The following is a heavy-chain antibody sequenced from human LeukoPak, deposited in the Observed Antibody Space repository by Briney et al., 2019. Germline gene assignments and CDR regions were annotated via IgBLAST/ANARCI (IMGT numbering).Heavy chain of an antibody. CDR2: IKQDGSEK. Sequence: PGGSLRLSCAASGFTFSSYWMSWVRQAPGKGLEWVANIKQDGSEKYYVDSVKGRFTISRGNSKNTLYLQMNSLRAEDTAVYYCAKEPKLGYCSSTSCYRYFQHWGQGTLVTVSS. CDR3: AKEPKLGYCSSTSCYRYFQH. D-gene: IGHD2-2*01. CDR1: GFTFSSYW. J-gene: IGHJ1*01. V-gene: IGHV3-7*03.